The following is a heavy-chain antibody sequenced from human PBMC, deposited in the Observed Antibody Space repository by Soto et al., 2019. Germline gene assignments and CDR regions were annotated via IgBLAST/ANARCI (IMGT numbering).Heavy chain of an antibody. V-gene: IGHV1-69*01. CDR1: GGTFSNDA. CDR3: ATGLRTGNYGMDV. J-gene: IGHJ6*02. Sequence: EQLVQAGAEVKKPGSSVRISCRASGGTFSNDAVSWVRQAPGQGLQWMGGSIPIFGTTHYAQKFQGRVTITADESTATAYMELRSVTSDDTAVYYCATGLRTGNYGMDVWGQGNAVTVSS. CDR2: SIPIFGTT. D-gene: IGHD3-10*01.